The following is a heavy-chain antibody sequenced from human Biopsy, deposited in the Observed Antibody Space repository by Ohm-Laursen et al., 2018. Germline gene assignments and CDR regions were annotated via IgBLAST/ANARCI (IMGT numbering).Heavy chain of an antibody. CDR3: AKNLAVSSYALDI. J-gene: IGHJ3*02. D-gene: IGHD2/OR15-2a*01. CDR2: INHRGFT. V-gene: IGHV4-34*08. CDR1: GFTFSSYW. Sequence: LSCAASGFTFSSYWMSWVRQAPGKGLEWIGEINHRGFTSNNPSLKSRVTISVDTSKNQFSLKLGSVTAADTAVYYCAKNLAVSSYALDIWGQGTMVTVSS.